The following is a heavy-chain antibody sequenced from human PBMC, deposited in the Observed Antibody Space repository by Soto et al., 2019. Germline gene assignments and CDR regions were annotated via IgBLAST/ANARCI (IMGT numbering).Heavy chain of an antibody. D-gene: IGHD4-17*01. CDR3: AKTARADYGDYYFDY. Sequence: QVQLQESGPGLVKPSQTLSLTCTVSGGSISSGGSYWSWIRQHPGKGLEWSGYIYYSGSTYYNPSLRSRVTISVDTSKNQFSLKLSSVTAADTAVYYCAKTARADYGDYYFDYWGQGTLVTVSS. CDR2: IYYSGST. CDR1: GGSISSGGSY. V-gene: IGHV4-31*03. J-gene: IGHJ4*02.